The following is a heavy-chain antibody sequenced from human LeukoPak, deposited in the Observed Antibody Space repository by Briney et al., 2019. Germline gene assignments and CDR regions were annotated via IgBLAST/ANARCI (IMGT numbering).Heavy chain of an antibody. V-gene: IGHV3-30*02. Sequence: GGSLRLSCAASGFTFNNYVIHWVRQPPGKGLAWVAFFRYDGNHEYYADSVKGRFTFSRDNSKNTLLLQMNSLRAEDTAVYYCASRPTGFDWGPFDYWGQGTLVTVSS. D-gene: IGHD5-12*01. CDR3: ASRPTGFDWGPFDY. CDR1: GFTFNNYV. CDR2: FRYDGNHE. J-gene: IGHJ4*02.